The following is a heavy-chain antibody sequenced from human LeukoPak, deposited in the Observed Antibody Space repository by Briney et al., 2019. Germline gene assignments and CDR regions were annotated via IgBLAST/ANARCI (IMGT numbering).Heavy chain of an antibody. CDR1: GYTFSGFY. Sequence: ASVKVSCKASGYTFSGFYMHWVRQAPGQGLEWMGWINPNSGGTKYAQKFQGRVTMTSDTSISTAYMELSRLRSDDTAVYYCARDQQQLGWFDPWGQGTLVTVSS. V-gene: IGHV1-2*02. D-gene: IGHD6-13*01. J-gene: IGHJ5*02. CDR2: INPNSGGT. CDR3: ARDQQQLGWFDP.